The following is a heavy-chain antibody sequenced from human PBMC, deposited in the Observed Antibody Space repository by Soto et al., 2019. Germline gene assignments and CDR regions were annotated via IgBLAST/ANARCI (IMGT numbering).Heavy chain of an antibody. D-gene: IGHD3-3*01. J-gene: IGHJ5*02. CDR3: ARGRTYYDFWSGQNWFEP. CDR1: GGSISSGGYY. V-gene: IGHV4-31*03. CDR2: IYYSGST. Sequence: PSETLSLTCTVSGGSISSGGYYWSWIRQHPGKGLEWIGYIYYSGSTYYNPSLKSRVTISVDTSKNQFSLKLSSVTAADTAVYYCARGRTYYDFWSGQNWFEPWGQGTLVTVSS.